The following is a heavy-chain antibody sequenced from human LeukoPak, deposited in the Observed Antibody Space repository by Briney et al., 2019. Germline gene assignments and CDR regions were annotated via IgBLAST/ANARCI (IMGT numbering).Heavy chain of an antibody. V-gene: IGHV3-15*01. CDR1: GFTFSNVW. CDR3: STTTYYDYSDL. Sequence: PGGSLRLSCAASGFTFSNVWMSWVRQAPGKGLEWLGRIKSKTDGGTTAYAAPVKGRFTISRDDSRNTLYLQMNSLKTEDTAVYYCSTTTYYDYSDLWGRGSLVTVSS. J-gene: IGHJ2*01. CDR2: IKSKTDGGTT. D-gene: IGHD3-22*01.